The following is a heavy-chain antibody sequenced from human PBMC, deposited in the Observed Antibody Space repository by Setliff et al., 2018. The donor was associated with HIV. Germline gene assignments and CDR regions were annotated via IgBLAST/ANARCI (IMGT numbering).Heavy chain of an antibody. CDR1: GGSISSHY. CDR2: IYYSGST. Sequence: KPSETLSLTCTVSGGSISSHYWSWIRQPPGKGLEWIGYIYYSGSTNYNPSLKSRVTISVDTSKNQFSLKLSSVTAADTAVYYCARVYSSSWYWGDYYYYYMDVWGKGTTVTVSS. D-gene: IGHD6-13*01. J-gene: IGHJ6*03. CDR3: ARVYSSSWYWGDYYYYYMDV. V-gene: IGHV4-59*11.